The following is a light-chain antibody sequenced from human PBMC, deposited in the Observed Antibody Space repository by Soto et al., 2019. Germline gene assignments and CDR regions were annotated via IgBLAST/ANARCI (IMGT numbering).Light chain of an antibody. Sequence: QSALTQPPSVSGAPGQRVTISCTGNSSNLGAGYDVHWYQQLPGAAPKLVIFGNRNRPSGVPERFSGSKSGTSASLAITGLHAEDEADDSCQAYDYRVTAAVFGGGTTLTVL. J-gene: IGLJ3*02. CDR1: SSNLGAGYD. V-gene: IGLV1-40*01. CDR2: GNR. CDR3: QAYDYRVTAAV.